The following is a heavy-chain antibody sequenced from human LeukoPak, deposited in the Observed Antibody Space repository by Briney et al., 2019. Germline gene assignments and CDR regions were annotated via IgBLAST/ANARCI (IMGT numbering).Heavy chain of an antibody. CDR1: GFTFSRSA. CDR3: ARGNPYYLDY. V-gene: IGHV3-23*01. J-gene: IGHJ4*02. Sequence: GGSLRLSCAASGFTFSRSAMTWFRQAPGKGLEWVSSISTSGSTYYADSVKGRYTISRDNSKNTLYLQMNSLRAEDTAIYYCARGNPYYLDYWGQGTLVTVSS. CDR2: ISTSGST.